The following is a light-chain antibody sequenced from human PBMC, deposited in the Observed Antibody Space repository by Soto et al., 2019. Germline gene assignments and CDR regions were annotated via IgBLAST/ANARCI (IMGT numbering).Light chain of an antibody. CDR3: QQFGSSPSYT. CDR2: GAS. Sequence: DIVLTQSPGTLSLSPGERATLSCRASQTVSSTYLAWYQQKPGQAPRLLIFGASSRATGIPDRFSGSGSGPDFTLIISRLEPEDFAVYYCQQFGSSPSYTFGQGTKLEIK. V-gene: IGKV3-20*01. J-gene: IGKJ2*01. CDR1: QTVSSTY.